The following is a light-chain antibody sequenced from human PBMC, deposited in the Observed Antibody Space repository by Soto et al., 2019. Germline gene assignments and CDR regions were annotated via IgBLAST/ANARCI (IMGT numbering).Light chain of an antibody. CDR3: SSYKTSLTV. V-gene: IGLV2-14*01. Sequence: QSALTQPASVSGSPGQSVSISCSGTSSDIGDYKYVSWYQQHPGKAPKLVISEVNNRPLGVSNRFSGSKSGNTASRTISALQADDEADYYCSSYKTSLTVFGGGTKLTVL. CDR2: EVN. CDR1: SSDIGDYKY. J-gene: IGLJ3*02.